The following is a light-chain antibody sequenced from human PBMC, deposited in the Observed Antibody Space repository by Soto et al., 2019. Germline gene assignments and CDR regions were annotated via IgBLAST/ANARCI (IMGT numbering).Light chain of an antibody. Sequence: EIVLTQSPGTLSLSPGERATLSCRASQSVSSSYLAWYQQKPGQAPRLLIYGASSRATDIPDRFSGSGSGTDFTLTISRLEPEDFAVYYCQQRSNWPSWTFGQGTKVDIK. J-gene: IGKJ1*01. CDR2: GAS. V-gene: IGKV3D-20*02. CDR1: QSVSSSY. CDR3: QQRSNWPSWT.